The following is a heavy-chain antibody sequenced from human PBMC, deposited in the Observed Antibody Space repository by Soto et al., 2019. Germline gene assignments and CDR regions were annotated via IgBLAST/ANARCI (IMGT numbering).Heavy chain of an antibody. CDR3: ARRIPFGYGMDV. CDR1: GFTFSSYA. CDR2: ITSNGNYT. V-gene: IGHV3-64*01. J-gene: IGHJ6*02. Sequence: EVQVVESGGGLVQPGGSPRLSCAASGFTFSSYAMHWVRQAPGKGLEYVSVITSNGNYTDYASSVKGRFTISRDNSKNTLYLQMGSLRAEDMAVYYCARRIPFGYGMDVWGQGTTVTVSS. D-gene: IGHD2-21*01.